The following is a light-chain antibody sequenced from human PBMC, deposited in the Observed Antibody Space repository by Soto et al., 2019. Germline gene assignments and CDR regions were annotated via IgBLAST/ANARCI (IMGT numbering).Light chain of an antibody. J-gene: IGKJ1*01. CDR3: QQYNQWPGT. Sequence: EVVMTQSPATLSVSPGEGVTLSCRASQGIGDTLAWYQHKPGQTPRLLIYDTSTRATGVPVRFSGSGSGVAFTLTISGLQSEDFAVYHCQQYNQWPGTFGQGTKVDIK. CDR2: DTS. V-gene: IGKV3-15*01. CDR1: QGIGDT.